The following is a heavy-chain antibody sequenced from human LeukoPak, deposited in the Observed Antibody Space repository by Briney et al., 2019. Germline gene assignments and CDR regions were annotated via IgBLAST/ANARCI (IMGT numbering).Heavy chain of an antibody. CDR2: ISWNSGSI. Sequence: GGSLRLSCAASGFTFDDYAMHWVRQASGKGLGWVSGISWNSGSIGYADSVRGRFTISRDNTKNSLYLQMNSLRAEDTALYFCAKAGPGYDFWRGAFDIWGQGTMVTVSS. D-gene: IGHD3-3*01. V-gene: IGHV3-9*01. CDR3: AKAGPGYDFWRGAFDI. J-gene: IGHJ3*02. CDR1: GFTFDDYA.